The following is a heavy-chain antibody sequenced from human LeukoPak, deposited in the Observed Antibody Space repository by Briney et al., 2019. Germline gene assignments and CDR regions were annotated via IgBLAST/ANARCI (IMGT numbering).Heavy chain of an antibody. CDR2: IYHNGNT. CDR1: GYSISSDYC. D-gene: IGHD3-10*01. CDR3: ASSYGSGSYYDY. J-gene: IGHJ4*02. V-gene: IGHV4-38-2*02. Sequence: SETLSLTCIVSGYSISSDYCWAWIRQPPGKGLEWIGYIYHNGNTYYNPSLKSRVNISVDGSKNQFSLKLSSVTAADSAVYYCASSYGSGSYYDYWGQGTLVTVSS.